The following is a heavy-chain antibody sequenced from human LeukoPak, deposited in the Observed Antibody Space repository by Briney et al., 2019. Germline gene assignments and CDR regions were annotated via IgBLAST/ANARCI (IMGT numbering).Heavy chain of an antibody. CDR3: AKEASGYGYYFDY. CDR1: GFTFSSYA. Sequence: GGSLRLSCAASGFTFSSYAMSWVRQTPGKGLEWVSVISDSGGTTFYADSVKGRFTISRDNSKNTLYLQMNSLRAEDTAVYYCAKEASGYGYYFDYWGQGTLVTVSS. D-gene: IGHD3-10*01. V-gene: IGHV3-23*01. J-gene: IGHJ4*02. CDR2: ISDSGGTT.